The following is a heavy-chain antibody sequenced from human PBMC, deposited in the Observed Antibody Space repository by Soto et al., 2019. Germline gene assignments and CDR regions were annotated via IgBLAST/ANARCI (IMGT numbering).Heavy chain of an antibody. CDR1: GFMFSNYW. V-gene: IGHV3-7*01. CDR2: IKQDGSDK. CDR3: ARNRDYAFDY. D-gene: IGHD4-17*01. J-gene: IGHJ4*02. Sequence: EVQLLESGGGLVQPGGSLRLSCAASGFMFSNYWMSWVRQAPGKGLEWVAIIKQDGSDKYYVDSVKGRFTISRDNAKNSLYLQMNSLRIEDAAVYYCARNRDYAFDYWGRGTLVTVSS.